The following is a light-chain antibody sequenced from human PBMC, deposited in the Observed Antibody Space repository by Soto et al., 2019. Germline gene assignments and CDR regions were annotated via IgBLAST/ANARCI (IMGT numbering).Light chain of an antibody. CDR1: SSDIGGYNY. V-gene: IGLV2-8*01. Sequence: QSALTQPPSESGSPGQSVTISCTGTSSDIGGYNYVSWYQHHPGKAPKLMIYEVSKRPSGVPDRFSGSKSGNTASLTVSGLQAEDEADYYCSSYAGSNVVFGGGTKLTVL. J-gene: IGLJ2*01. CDR2: EVS. CDR3: SSYAGSNVV.